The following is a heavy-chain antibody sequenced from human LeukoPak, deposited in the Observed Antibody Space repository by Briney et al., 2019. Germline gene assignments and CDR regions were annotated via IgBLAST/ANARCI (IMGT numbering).Heavy chain of an antibody. D-gene: IGHD1-26*01. V-gene: IGHV3-74*01. CDR1: GFTFSDYW. CDR3: ARDTYSIAE. CDR2: IHSVGGTT. J-gene: IGHJ4*02. Sequence: GGSLRFSCAASGFTFSDYWMHWVRQAPGKGLVWVSIIHSVGGTTNYADSVKGRFTISRDNAKNTVYLQMNRLRVEDTAVYYCARDTYSIAEWGQGTLVTVSS.